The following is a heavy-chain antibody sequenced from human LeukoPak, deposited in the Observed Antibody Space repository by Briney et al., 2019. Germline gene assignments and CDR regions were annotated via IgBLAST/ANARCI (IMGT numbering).Heavy chain of an antibody. Sequence: GGSLRLSCAASGFTFSSYWMHWVRQAPGKGLVWVSRINSDGSSTSYADSVKGRFTISRDNAKNTLYLQMNSLRAEDTAVYYCASGSSSSSLKPGYWGQGTLVTVSS. CDR3: ASGSSSSSLKPGY. D-gene: IGHD6-6*01. CDR1: GFTFSSYW. V-gene: IGHV3-74*01. CDR2: INSDGSST. J-gene: IGHJ4*02.